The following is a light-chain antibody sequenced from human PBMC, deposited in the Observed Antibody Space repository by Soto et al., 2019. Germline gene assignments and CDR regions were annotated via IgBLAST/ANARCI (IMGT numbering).Light chain of an antibody. CDR2: DAS. J-gene: IGKJ1*01. CDR1: QSISSR. V-gene: IGKV1-5*01. CDR3: QQYNSYWT. Sequence: DIQMTQSTSTLSASVGDRVTITCRASQSISSRLAWYQQKPGKAPKLLIYDASSLGSGVPSRFSGSGSGTEFTLTISSLQPDGFATYYRQQYNSYWTFGQGTKVEIK.